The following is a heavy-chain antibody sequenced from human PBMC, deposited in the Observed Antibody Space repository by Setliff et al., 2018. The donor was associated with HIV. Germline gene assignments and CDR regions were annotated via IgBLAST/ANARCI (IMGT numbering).Heavy chain of an antibody. D-gene: IGHD3-10*01. Sequence: PGGSLRLSCTVSGFTFSNYCMNWVRQAPGKGLEWASYISSSSSTIYYADSVKGRFTISRDNAKNSLYLQMNSLRADDTAVYFCARPTNIDTRYYGSQTFYMYYYGLDVWGQGTTVTVSS. CDR2: ISSSSSTI. CDR3: ARPTNIDTRYYGSQTFYMYYYGLDV. J-gene: IGHJ6*02. CDR1: GFTFSNYC. V-gene: IGHV3-48*01.